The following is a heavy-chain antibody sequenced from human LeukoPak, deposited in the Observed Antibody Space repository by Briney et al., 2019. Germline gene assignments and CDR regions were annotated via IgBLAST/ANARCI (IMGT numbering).Heavy chain of an antibody. D-gene: IGHD3-16*01. CDR3: AKDQYDYVRGEFDY. CDR2: ISYDGNDK. Sequence: PGRSLRLSCAASGFTFSSYAMHWVRQAPGKGLEWVAVISYDGNDKHYADSAKGRFTISRDNSKNTLYLQMNSLRVEDTAVYYCAKDQYDYVRGEFDYWGQGTLVTVSS. CDR1: GFTFSSYA. J-gene: IGHJ4*02. V-gene: IGHV3-30*04.